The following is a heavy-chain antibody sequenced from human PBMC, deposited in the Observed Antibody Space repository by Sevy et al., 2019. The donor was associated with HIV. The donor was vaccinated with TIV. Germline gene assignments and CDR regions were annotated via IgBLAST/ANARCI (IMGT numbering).Heavy chain of an antibody. CDR2: ISSSRSYI. D-gene: IGHD6-13*01. J-gene: IGHJ4*02. CDR3: SSPPGHSILDHFMYGY. Sequence: GGSLRLSCAASGFTFSSYSMNWVRQAPGKGLEWVSSISSSRSYIYYADSVKGLFTISRDNAKNSLYLQMNSLTAEDTAVYYCSSPPGHSILDHFMYGYWGQGTLVTVSS. CDR1: GFTFSSYS. V-gene: IGHV3-21*01.